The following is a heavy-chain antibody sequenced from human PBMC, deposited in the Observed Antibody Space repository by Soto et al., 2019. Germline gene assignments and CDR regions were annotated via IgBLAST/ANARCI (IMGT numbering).Heavy chain of an antibody. V-gene: IGHV1-69*01. CDR3: ATGLRTGTYGMGG. D-gene: IGHD3-10*01. J-gene: IGHJ6*02. Sequence: QEQLVQAGADVKKPGSSVRISCRASGGTFSNDAVSWVRQAPGQGLQWMGGIIPIFGTTHYATNFQGRVTITADESTGTAYMELRSVTCEDTAVYYGATGLRTGTYGMGGWGQGTT. CDR2: IIPIFGTT. CDR1: GGTFSNDA.